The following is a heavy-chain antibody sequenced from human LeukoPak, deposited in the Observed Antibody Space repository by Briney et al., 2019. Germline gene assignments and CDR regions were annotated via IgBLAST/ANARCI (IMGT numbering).Heavy chain of an antibody. CDR3: AKGTPSYCSGGSCYSDYFDY. V-gene: IGHV3-23*01. J-gene: IGHJ4*02. CDR1: GFTFSSYA. Sequence: PGGSLRLSCAASGFTFSSYAMSWVRQAPGKGLEWVSAISGSGGSTYYADSVKGRFTISRDNSKNTLYLQMNSLRAEDTAVYSCAKGTPSYCSGGSCYSDYFDYWGQGTLVTVSS. D-gene: IGHD2-15*01. CDR2: ISGSGGST.